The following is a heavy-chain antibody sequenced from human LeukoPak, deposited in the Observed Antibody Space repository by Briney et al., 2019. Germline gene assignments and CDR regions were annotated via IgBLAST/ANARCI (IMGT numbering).Heavy chain of an antibody. CDR3: ARGEVSASLYYCDF. CDR2: VSGYTGNT. D-gene: IGHD5/OR15-5a*01. CDR1: GYTFTTYG. J-gene: IGHJ4*02. V-gene: IGHV1-18*01. Sequence: ASVKVSCKTSGYTFTTYGVSWVRQAPGQGLEWMGWVSGYTGNTNYAERFQGRVTMTTDTSTSTVYMELTSLRSDDTAVYYCARGEVSASLYYCDFGGQGTLVTVS.